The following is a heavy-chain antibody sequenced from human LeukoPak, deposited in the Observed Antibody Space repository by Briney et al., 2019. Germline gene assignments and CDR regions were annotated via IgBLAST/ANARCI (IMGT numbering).Heavy chain of an antibody. D-gene: IGHD3-22*01. J-gene: IGHJ4*02. V-gene: IGHV4-34*01. CDR1: GGSFSSHY. Sequence: SETLSLTCGVSGGSFSSHYWTWIRQPPGKGLEWIGEINPRGSTNYNPSLKSRVTISVDTSKNQFSLKLSSVTAADTAVYYCARFSSGYYPTWGQGTLVTVSS. CDR2: INPRGST. CDR3: ARFSSGYYPT.